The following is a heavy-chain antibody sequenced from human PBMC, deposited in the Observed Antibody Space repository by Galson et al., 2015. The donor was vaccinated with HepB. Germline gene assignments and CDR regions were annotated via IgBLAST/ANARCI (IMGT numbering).Heavy chain of an antibody. J-gene: IGHJ2*01. CDR1: GFTFSSYS. D-gene: IGHD4-17*01. CDR3: ARNDGDYDWYFDL. CDR2: ISSSSSTI. Sequence: SLRLSCAASGFTFSSYSMNWVRQAPGKGLEWVSYISSSSSTIYYADSVKGRFTISRDNAKNSLYLQMNSLGAEDTAVYYCARNDGDYDWYFDLWGRGTLVTVSS. V-gene: IGHV3-48*01.